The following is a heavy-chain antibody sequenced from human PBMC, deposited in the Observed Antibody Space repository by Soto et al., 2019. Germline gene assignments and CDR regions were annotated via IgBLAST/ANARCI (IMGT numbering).Heavy chain of an antibody. CDR1: GFTFNGHA. Sequence: QVQLVESGGGVVQPGTSLRLSCAASGFTFNGHAMHWVRQAPGKGLEWVAQIWYDGSNKYYADSVKGRFTVSRDTSKSTLYLQINSLRAEDTALYYCARDGQHLAPYAMDVW. J-gene: IGHJ6*01. CDR3: ARDGQHLAPYAMDV. D-gene: IGHD6-13*01. V-gene: IGHV3-33*01. CDR2: IWYDGSNK.